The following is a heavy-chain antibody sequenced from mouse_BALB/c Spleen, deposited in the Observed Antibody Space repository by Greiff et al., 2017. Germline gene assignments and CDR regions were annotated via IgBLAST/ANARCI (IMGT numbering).Heavy chain of an antibody. CDR2: IWAGGST. J-gene: IGHJ4*01. CDR3: ARDYYGSAMDY. V-gene: IGHV2-9*02. CDR1: GFSLTSYG. D-gene: IGHD1-1*01. Sequence: VKLVESGPGLVAPSQSLSITCTVSGFSLTSYGVHWVRQPPGKGLEWLGVIWAGGSTNYNSALMSRLSISKDNSKSQVFLKMNSLQTDDTAMYYCARDYYGSAMDYWGQGTSVTVSS.